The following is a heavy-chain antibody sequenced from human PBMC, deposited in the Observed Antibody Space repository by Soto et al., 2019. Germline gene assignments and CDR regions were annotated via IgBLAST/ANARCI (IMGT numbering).Heavy chain of an antibody. CDR1: GGTFSSYA. CDR2: IIPIFGTA. D-gene: IGHD3-22*01. V-gene: IGHV1-69*13. Sequence: ASVKVSCKASGGTFSSYAISWVRQAPGQGLEWMGGIIPIFGTANYAQKFQGRVTITADESTSTAHMELSSLRSEDTAVYYCARGVGTYYYDSSGYYYDYWGQG. J-gene: IGHJ4*02. CDR3: ARGVGTYYYDSSGYYYDY.